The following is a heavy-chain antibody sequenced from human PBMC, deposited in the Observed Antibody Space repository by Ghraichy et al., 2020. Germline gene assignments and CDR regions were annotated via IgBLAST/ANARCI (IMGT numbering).Heavy chain of an antibody. J-gene: IGHJ3*02. CDR1: GGSISSYY. CDR2: IHYSGGT. V-gene: IGHV4-59*08. Sequence: SETLSLTCTVSGGSISSYYWSWIRQFPGKGLEWIGYIHYSGGTKYNPSLKSRVTISVDTSKNQFSLKLSSVTAADMAVYYCARLMKSCWSLLAFDIWGQGTKVAVSS. D-gene: IGHD6-19*01. CDR3: ARLMKSCWSLLAFDI.